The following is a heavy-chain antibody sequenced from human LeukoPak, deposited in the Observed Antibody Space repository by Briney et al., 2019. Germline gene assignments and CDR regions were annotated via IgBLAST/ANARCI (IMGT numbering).Heavy chain of an antibody. CDR1: GFTFSSYA. CDR3: ARDGYSGSYYRLYYFFMDV. Sequence: PGGSLRLSCAASGFTFSSYAMHWVRQAPGKGLEWVAVISYDGSNKSYADSVKGRFTISRDNSENTLYLQMNSLRGEDTAVYYCARDGYSGSYYRLYYFFMDVWGKGTTVTVSS. V-gene: IGHV3-30*04. CDR2: ISYDGSNK. D-gene: IGHD1-26*01. J-gene: IGHJ6*03.